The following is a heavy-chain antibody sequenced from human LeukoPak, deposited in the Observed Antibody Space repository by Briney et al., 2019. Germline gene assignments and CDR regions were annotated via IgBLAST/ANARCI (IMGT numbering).Heavy chain of an antibody. Sequence: SETLSLTCAVYGGSFSDYYWSWIRQPPGKGLEWIGEINHSGNTNYNPSLKSRVTISVDTSQSQFSLMLSSVTAADTAVYYCARTIAVTSTPVWFDPWGQGTLVPVSS. CDR1: GGSFSDYY. V-gene: IGHV4-34*01. J-gene: IGHJ5*02. CDR2: INHSGNT. CDR3: ARTIAVTSTPVWFDP. D-gene: IGHD6-19*01.